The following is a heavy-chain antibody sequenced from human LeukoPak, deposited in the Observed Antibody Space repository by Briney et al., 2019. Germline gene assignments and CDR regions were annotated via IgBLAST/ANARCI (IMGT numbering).Heavy chain of an antibody. CDR3: ARVDSSSWYGVFGY. J-gene: IGHJ4*02. D-gene: IGHD6-13*01. V-gene: IGHV4-59*01. CDR2: IYYSGST. CDR1: GGSISSYY. Sequence: PSETLSLTCTVSGGSISSYYWSWIRQPPGKGLEWIGYIYYSGSTNYNPSLTSRITKSVDTSKNQCSLKLSSVTAADTAVYYCARVDSSSWYGVFGYWGQGTLVTVSS.